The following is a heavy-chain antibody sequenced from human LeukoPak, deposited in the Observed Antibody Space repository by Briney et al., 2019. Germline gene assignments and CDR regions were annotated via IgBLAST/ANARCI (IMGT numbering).Heavy chain of an antibody. Sequence: PGGSLRPSCAASGFTVSSNYMSWVRQAPGKGLEWVSVIYSGGSTYYADSVKGRFTISRDNSKNTLYLQMNSLRAEDTAVYYCARERRYYGMDVWGQGTTVTVSS. V-gene: IGHV3-66*01. CDR3: ARERRYYGMDV. CDR1: GFTVSSNY. CDR2: IYSGGST. J-gene: IGHJ6*02.